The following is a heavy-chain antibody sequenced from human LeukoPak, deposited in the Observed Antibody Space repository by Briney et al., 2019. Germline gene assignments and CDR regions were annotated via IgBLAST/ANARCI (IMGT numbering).Heavy chain of an antibody. J-gene: IGHJ4*02. V-gene: IGHV3-74*01. D-gene: IGHD1-26*01. CDR2: INSDGSST. Sequence: QPGGSLRLSCAASGFTFSSYWMHWVRQAPGKGLVWVSRINSDGSSTSYADSVKGRFTISRDNAKNTLYLQMNSLRAEDTAVYYCAKPTRGSGSFLIDFWGQGTLVTVSS. CDR3: AKPTRGSGSFLIDF. CDR1: GFTFSSYW.